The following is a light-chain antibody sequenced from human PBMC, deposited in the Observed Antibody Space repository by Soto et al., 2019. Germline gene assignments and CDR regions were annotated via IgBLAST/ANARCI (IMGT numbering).Light chain of an antibody. Sequence: EIVMTQSPATLSVSPGGRATLSCRASQSVSSYLAWYQQRPGQPPRLLIYRSSTRTTNIPARFSGSGSGTELSLNLRSLQSEDFAVCYLTPYSTWPPRYTFGQGTKLEI. V-gene: IGKV3-15*01. CDR1: QSVSSY. CDR3: TPYSTWPPRYT. CDR2: RSS. J-gene: IGKJ2*01.